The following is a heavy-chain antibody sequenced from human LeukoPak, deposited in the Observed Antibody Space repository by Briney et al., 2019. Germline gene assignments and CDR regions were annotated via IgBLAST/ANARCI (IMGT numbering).Heavy chain of an antibody. D-gene: IGHD5-18*01. CDR3: ARARGYSYAPNDY. V-gene: IGHV1-2*02. J-gene: IGHJ4*02. Sequence: GASVKVSCKASGYTFTGYYMHWVRQAPGQGLEWMGWINPNSGGTNYAQKFQGRVTMTRDTSISTAYMELSRLRSDDTAVYYCARARGYSYAPNDYWGQGTLVTVSS. CDR1: GYTFTGYY. CDR2: INPNSGGT.